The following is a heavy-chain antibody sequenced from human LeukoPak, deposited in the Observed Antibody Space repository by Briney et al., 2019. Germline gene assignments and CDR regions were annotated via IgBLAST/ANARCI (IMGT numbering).Heavy chain of an antibody. J-gene: IGHJ5*02. CDR1: GGSISSYY. CDR3: ASQMGYCSSTSCHGINWFDP. V-gene: IGHV4-59*01. D-gene: IGHD2-2*01. CDR2: IYYSGST. Sequence: SETLSLTCTVSGGSISSYYWSWIRQPPGKGLEWIGYIYYSGSTNYNPSLKSRVTISLDTSKNQFSLKLSSVTAADTAVYYCASQMGYCSSTSCHGINWFDPWGQGTLVTVSS.